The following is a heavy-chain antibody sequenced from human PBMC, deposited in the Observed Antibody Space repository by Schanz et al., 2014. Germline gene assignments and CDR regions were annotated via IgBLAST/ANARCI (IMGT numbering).Heavy chain of an antibody. D-gene: IGHD1-7*01. CDR1: GFIFSAYT. CDR2: ISSSGTSI. CDR3: AMGGYQLHH. Sequence: EVQLVESGGGLVKPGESLRLSCAASGFIFSAYTMNWVRQAPGKGLEWVSFISSSGTSIYYADSVKGRFTISRDNAKNSLYLQMNSLRVEDTAVYYCAMGGYQLHHWGQGTLVTVSS. V-gene: IGHV3-21*05. J-gene: IGHJ4*02.